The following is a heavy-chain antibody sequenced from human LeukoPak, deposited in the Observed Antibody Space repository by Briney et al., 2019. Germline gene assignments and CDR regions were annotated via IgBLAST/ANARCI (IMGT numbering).Heavy chain of an antibody. CDR2: ISSSSSYI. CDR1: GITFSSYS. Sequence: PGGSLRLSCAASGITFSSYSMNWVRQAPGKGLEWVSPISSSSSYIYYADSVKGRFTISRDNAKNSLYLQMNSLRAEDTAVYYCARGFGYDFGLYFDYWGQGTLVTVSS. D-gene: IGHD3-3*01. CDR3: ARGFGYDFGLYFDY. V-gene: IGHV3-21*01. J-gene: IGHJ4*02.